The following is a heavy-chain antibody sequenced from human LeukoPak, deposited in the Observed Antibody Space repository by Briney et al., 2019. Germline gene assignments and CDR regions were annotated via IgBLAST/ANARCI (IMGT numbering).Heavy chain of an antibody. V-gene: IGHV4-38-2*01. J-gene: IGHJ4*02. CDR3: ARQGIVGATSDPPLDY. CDR2: IYHSGST. CDR1: GYSISSGYY. D-gene: IGHD1-26*01. Sequence: PSETLSLTCAVSGYSISSGYYWGWIRQPPGKGLEWIGSIYHSGSTYYNPSLKSRVTISVDTSKNQFSLKLSSVTAADTAVYYCARQGIVGATSDPPLDYWGQGTLVTVSS.